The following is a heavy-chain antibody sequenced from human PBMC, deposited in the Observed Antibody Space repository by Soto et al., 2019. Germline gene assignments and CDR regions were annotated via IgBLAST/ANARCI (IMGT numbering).Heavy chain of an antibody. V-gene: IGHV5-10-1*01. CDR1: GYSFTIYC. Sequence: GESLKISCNGSGYSFTIYCISSVLQMPGKGLDWMWRIDPSDSYTNYSSSFQGHVTISADKSISTAYLQWSSLKASDTAMYYCARSDSSSRGRVDYVWGQGTTVTVSS. CDR3: ARSDSSSRGRVDYV. D-gene: IGHD6-13*01. CDR2: IDPSDSYT. J-gene: IGHJ6*02.